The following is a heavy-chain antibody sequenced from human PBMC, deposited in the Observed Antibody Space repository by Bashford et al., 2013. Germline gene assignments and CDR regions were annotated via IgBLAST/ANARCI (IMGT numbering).Heavy chain of an antibody. Sequence: WVRQMPGKGVEWMGIIFTGDSDTRYNPAFRGQVTISVDKSINTAYLRWSSLKASDTAMYYCARAAVESAAFDYWGQGNPGHRLL. V-gene: IGHV5-51*01. CDR3: ARAAVESAAFDY. CDR2: IFTGDSDT. J-gene: IGHJ4*02. D-gene: IGHD4-23*01.